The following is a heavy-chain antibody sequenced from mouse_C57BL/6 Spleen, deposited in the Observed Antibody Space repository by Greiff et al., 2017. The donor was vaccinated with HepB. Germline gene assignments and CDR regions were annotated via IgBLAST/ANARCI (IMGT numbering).Heavy chain of an antibody. CDR3: ARRKIYYGSSPYYAMDY. J-gene: IGHJ4*01. CDR1: GYAFTNYL. D-gene: IGHD1-1*01. Sequence: QVQLQHSGAELVRPGTSVKVSCKASGYAFTNYLIEWVKQRPGQGLEWIGVINPGSGGTNYNEKFKGKATLTADKSSSTAYMQLSSLTSEDSAVYFCARRKIYYGSSPYYAMDYWGQGTSVTVSS. V-gene: IGHV1-54*01. CDR2: INPGSGGT.